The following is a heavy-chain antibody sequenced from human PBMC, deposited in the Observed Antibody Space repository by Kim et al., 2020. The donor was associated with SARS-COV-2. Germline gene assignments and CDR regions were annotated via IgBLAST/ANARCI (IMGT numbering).Heavy chain of an antibody. J-gene: IGHJ2*01. CDR3: ARRSAAGNWYFDL. D-gene: IGHD6-13*01. Sequence: SPSFQGQVTSSADKSISTAYLQWSSLKASDTAMYYCARRSAAGNWYFDLWGRGTLVTVSS. V-gene: IGHV5-51*01.